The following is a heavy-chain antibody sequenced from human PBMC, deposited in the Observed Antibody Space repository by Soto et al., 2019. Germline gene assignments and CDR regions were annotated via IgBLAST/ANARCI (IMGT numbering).Heavy chain of an antibody. J-gene: IGHJ3*02. CDR2: IIPIFGTT. CDR3: DRGSIGVDYDAFAI. V-gene: IGHV1-69*13. Sequence: SVKVSCKASGGTFGSNAISWVRQAPGQGLEWMGNIIPIFGTTHNAQKFQGRVTITADEPTNTAYMELSSPRSEDTAVYYCDRGSIGVDYDAFAIWGQGTMLTGS. CDR1: GGTFGSNA. D-gene: IGHD3-22*01.